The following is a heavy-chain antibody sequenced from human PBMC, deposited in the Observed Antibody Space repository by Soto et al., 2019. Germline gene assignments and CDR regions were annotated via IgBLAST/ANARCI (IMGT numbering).Heavy chain of an antibody. J-gene: IGHJ4*02. CDR2: IYWNDDK. D-gene: IGHD5-12*01. CDR3: AHRSATGLFEY. CDR1: GFSLSTSLGV. Sequence: SGPTLVNPTQTLTLTCTFSGFSLSTSLGVVGWIRHPPGKDLECFALIYWNDDKRYSPSLKSRLTITKDTSKTQVVLTMNNMDRVDKATYYCAHRSATGLFEYWGKGTMVTVSS. V-gene: IGHV2-5*01.